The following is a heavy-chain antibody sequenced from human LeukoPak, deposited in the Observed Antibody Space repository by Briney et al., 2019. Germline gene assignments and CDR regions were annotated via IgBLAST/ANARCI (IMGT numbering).Heavy chain of an antibody. D-gene: IGHD3-22*01. CDR3: ARDLLYYDSSGGDY. V-gene: IGHV3-11*04. CDR2: ISSSGSPI. J-gene: IGHJ4*02. CDR1: GFNFNDYY. Sequence: PGGSLRLSCAASGFNFNDYYMIWIRQAPGKGLEWVAHISSSGSPIYHTNAVKGRFTISRDNAKTSVYLQMNSLRAEDTAVYYCARDLLYYDSSGGDYWGQGTLVTVSS.